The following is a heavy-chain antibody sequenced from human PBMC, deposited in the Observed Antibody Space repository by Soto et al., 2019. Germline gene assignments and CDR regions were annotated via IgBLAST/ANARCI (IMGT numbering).Heavy chain of an antibody. CDR2: IKQDGSEK. V-gene: IGHV3-7*03. Sequence: PGGSLRLSCAASGFTFSNYYMTWVRQAPGKGLEWVANIKQDGSEKYYVDSVKGRFTISRDNAKNSLYLQMNSLRAEDTAVYYCAREVGLNYWGQGTLVTVSS. CDR1: GFTFSNYY. J-gene: IGHJ4*02. D-gene: IGHD2-2*01. CDR3: AREVGLNY.